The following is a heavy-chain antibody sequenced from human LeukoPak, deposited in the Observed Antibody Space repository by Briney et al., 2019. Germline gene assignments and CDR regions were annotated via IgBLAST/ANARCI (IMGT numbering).Heavy chain of an antibody. CDR3: AKTPAGVSPTFLDY. CDR1: GFTFSNYA. D-gene: IGHD2-2*01. J-gene: IGHJ4*02. V-gene: IGHV3-23*01. CDR2: ISGSGGST. Sequence: GGSLRLSCAASGFTFSNYAMTWVRQAPGKGLEWVSGISGSGGSTYYADSVKGRFTISRDNSKNTLYLRMNSPRAEDTAVYYCAKTPAGVSPTFLDYWGQGTLVTVSS.